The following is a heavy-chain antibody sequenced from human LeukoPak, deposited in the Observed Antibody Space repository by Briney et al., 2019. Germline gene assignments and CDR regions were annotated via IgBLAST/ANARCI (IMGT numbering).Heavy chain of an antibody. CDR2: INHSGST. D-gene: IGHD3-10*01. CDR3: ARGPGRVLLWFGEPRNNWFDP. Sequence: SEALSLTCAVYGGSFSGYYWSWIRQPPGKGLEWIGEINHSGSTNYNPSLKSRVTISVDTSKNQFSLKLSSVTAADTAVYYCARGPGRVLLWFGEPRNNWFDPWGQGTLVTVSS. CDR1: GGSFSGYY. V-gene: IGHV4-34*01. J-gene: IGHJ5*02.